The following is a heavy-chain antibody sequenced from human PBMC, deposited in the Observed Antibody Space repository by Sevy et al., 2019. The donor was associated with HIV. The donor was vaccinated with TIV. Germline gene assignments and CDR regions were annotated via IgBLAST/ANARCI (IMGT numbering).Heavy chain of an antibody. J-gene: IGHJ5*02. CDR2: IRSKANSYGT. V-gene: IGHV3-73*01. Sequence: GGSLRLSCAASGFTFSGSAMHWVRQASGKGLEWVGRIRSKANSYGTAYAASVKGRFTISRDDSKNTAYLQMNSLKTEDTAVYYCTRLPLSCSGGSCHGTWGQGTLVTVSS. CDR3: TRLPLSCSGGSCHGT. CDR1: GFTFSGSA. D-gene: IGHD2-15*01.